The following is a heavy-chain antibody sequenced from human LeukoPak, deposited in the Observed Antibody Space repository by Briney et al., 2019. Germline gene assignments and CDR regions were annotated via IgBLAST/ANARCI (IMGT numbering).Heavy chain of an antibody. Sequence: GASVKVSCKASGYTFTSYYIHWVRQAPGQGLEWMGRINCKSGGTNYGQNFQGRVTMTRDTSISTAYMELSRLRSDDTAVYYCARGPIATEGPRRPNYFDPWGQGTLVTVSS. D-gene: IGHD4/OR15-4a*01. CDR2: INCKSGGT. CDR3: ARGPIATEGPRRPNYFDP. J-gene: IGHJ5*02. CDR1: GYTFTSYY. V-gene: IGHV1-2*06.